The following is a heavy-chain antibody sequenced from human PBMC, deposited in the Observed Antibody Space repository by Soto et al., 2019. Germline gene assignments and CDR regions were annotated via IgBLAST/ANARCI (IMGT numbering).Heavy chain of an antibody. Sequence: GXSVKVSCSASGGSFSSNYIIWVRQAPGQGLEWMGGIIPIFGTANYAQKFQGRVTITADKSTSTAYMDLSSLRSEDTAVYYCARDSRLLWFGELLNWGQGTLVTVSS. D-gene: IGHD3-10*01. V-gene: IGHV1-69*06. J-gene: IGHJ4*02. CDR2: IIPIFGTA. CDR1: GGSFSSNY. CDR3: ARDSRLLWFGELLN.